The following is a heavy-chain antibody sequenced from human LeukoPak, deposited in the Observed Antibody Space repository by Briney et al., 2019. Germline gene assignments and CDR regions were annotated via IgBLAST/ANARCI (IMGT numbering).Heavy chain of an antibody. CDR3: ARDHCTSSGCYEYYYYGMDV. CDR1: GYTFTDNY. CDR2: INPNSGGA. Sequence: ASVKVSCKASGYTFTDNYIQWVRQAPGQGLEWMGWINPNSGGANSAQKFQGRVTMTRDTSVSTAYMELSRLRSDDTAVYYCARDHCTSSGCYEYYYYGMDVWGQGTTVTVS. V-gene: IGHV1-2*02. D-gene: IGHD2-2*01. J-gene: IGHJ6*02.